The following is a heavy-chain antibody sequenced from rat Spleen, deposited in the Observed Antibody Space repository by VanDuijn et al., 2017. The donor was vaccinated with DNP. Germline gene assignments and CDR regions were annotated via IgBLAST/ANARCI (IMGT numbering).Heavy chain of an antibody. D-gene: IGHD1-9*01. J-gene: IGHJ2*01. Sequence: EVQLVESGGGLVQPGRSMKLSCAASGFTFSNYDMAWVRQAPKKGLEWVATIIYDGSNTYYRDSVKGRFTISRNNAKSTLYLQMNSLRSEDTATYSCSRDSHTYYGYRYFDYWGQGVMVTVSS. V-gene: IGHV5-7*01. CDR3: SRDSHTYYGYRYFDY. CDR1: GFTFSNYD. CDR2: IIYDGSNT.